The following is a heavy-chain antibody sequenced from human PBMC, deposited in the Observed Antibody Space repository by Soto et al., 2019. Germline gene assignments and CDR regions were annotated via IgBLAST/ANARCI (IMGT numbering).Heavy chain of an antibody. CDR3: TRGKWFPRGYGMDV. D-gene: IGHD3-22*01. J-gene: IGHJ6*02. CDR2: IYLGGSA. Sequence: QVQLQESGPGLVKPSETLSLTCTVSGDSVTSDYWSWIRQPPGKRLEYIGFIYLGGSANYNPSLESRVTISPDKSKNQRSLRWTSVTAADTAVYYCTRGKWFPRGYGMDVWGRGTTVTVS. CDR1: GDSVTSDY. V-gene: IGHV4-59*02.